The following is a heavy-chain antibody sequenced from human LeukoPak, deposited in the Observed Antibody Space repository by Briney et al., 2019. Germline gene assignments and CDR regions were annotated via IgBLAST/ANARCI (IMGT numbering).Heavy chain of an antibody. J-gene: IGHJ4*02. D-gene: IGHD1-7*01. Sequence: SETLSLTCTVSGGSIRSDTSYWVWIRQPPGKGLEWLGTLSYAGTTFSNPSLKSRVTISLDTSKNQLSLKLTSVTATDTAVYYCARHTPGTMYCFWGQGTLVTVSS. V-gene: IGHV4-39*01. CDR1: GGSIRSDTSY. CDR2: LSYAGTT. CDR3: ARHTPGTMYCF.